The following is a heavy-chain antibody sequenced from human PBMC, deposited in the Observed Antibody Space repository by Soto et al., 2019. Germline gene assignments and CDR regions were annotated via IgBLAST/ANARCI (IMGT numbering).Heavy chain of an antibody. V-gene: IGHV1-69*01. CDR1: GGTFSSYA. J-gene: IGHJ6*04. Sequence: QVKLVQSGAEVKKPGSSVKVSCKASGGTFSSYAISWVRQAPGQGLEWMGGIIPIFGTANYAQKFQGRVTITADESTSTGYMELGSLRSEDTDVYYCARGYCSGGSCYSDYYYGMDVWGKGTTVTVSS. D-gene: IGHD2-15*01. CDR3: ARGYCSGGSCYSDYYYGMDV. CDR2: IIPIFGTA.